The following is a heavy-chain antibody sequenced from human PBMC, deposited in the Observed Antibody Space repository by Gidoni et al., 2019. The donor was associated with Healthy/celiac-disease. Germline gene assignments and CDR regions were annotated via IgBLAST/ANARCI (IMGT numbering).Heavy chain of an antibody. CDR2: ISWDGGST. CDR1: GFTFDDYT. D-gene: IGHD6-13*01. J-gene: IGHJ6*03. V-gene: IGHV3-43*01. Sequence: DVQLVESGGVVVQSGGSPRLSCQASGFTFDDYTMHWVRQAPGKGLELVSLISWDGGSTYYADSVKGRFTISRDNSKNSLYLQMNSLRTEDTALYYCAKAGYSHPRYYYMDVWGKGTTVTVSS. CDR3: AKAGYSHPRYYYMDV.